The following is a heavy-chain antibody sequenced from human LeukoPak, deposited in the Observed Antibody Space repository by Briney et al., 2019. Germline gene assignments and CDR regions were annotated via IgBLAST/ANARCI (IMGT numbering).Heavy chain of an antibody. Sequence: SVKVSCKASGFTFTSSAVQLVRQARGQRLEWIGWIVVGSGNTNYAQKFQERVTITRDMSTSTAYMELSSLRSEDTAVYYCAASPDYYDSSGYSYYFDYWGQGTLVTVSS. CDR3: AASPDYYDSSGYSYYFDY. D-gene: IGHD3-22*01. CDR1: GFTFTSSA. J-gene: IGHJ4*02. V-gene: IGHV1-58*01. CDR2: IVVGSGNT.